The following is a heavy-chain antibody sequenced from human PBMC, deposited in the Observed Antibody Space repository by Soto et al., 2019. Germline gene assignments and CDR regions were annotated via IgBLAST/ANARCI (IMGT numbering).Heavy chain of an antibody. D-gene: IGHD2-15*01. CDR3: AREGYCSGGSCKNYYYYYMDV. J-gene: IGHJ6*03. CDR1: GYTFTSYG. CDR2: ISAYNGNT. V-gene: IGHV1-18*01. Sequence: ASVKVSCKASGYTFTSYGICWVRQAPGQGLEGVGWISAYNGNTNYAQKLQGRVTMTTDTSTSTAYMELRSLRSDDTAVYYCAREGYCSGGSCKNYYYYYMDVWGKGTTVTVSS.